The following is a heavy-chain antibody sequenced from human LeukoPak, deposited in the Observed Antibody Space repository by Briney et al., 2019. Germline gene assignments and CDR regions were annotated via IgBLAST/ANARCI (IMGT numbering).Heavy chain of an antibody. CDR3: ARDTSAERGQQLAN. Sequence: GGSLRLSCAASGFSFSRYWMSWVRQAPGKGLQYIANIKEDGSEKYYVDSVEGRFTISRDNAKNSLSLQMSSLRVEDTAVYYCARDTSAERGQQLANWGQGTLVTVSS. CDR2: IKEDGSEK. J-gene: IGHJ4*02. V-gene: IGHV3-7*04. D-gene: IGHD6-13*01. CDR1: GFSFSRYW.